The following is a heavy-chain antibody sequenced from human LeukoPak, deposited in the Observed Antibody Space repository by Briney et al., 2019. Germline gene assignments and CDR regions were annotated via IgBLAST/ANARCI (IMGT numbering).Heavy chain of an antibody. Sequence: ASVKVSCKASGYTFTSYYMHWVRQAPGQGLEWMGIINPSGGSTSYAQKFQGRVTMTRDTSTSTVYMELSSLRSEDTAVYYCARDSSGPAAAGISHYYYYGMDVWGQGTTVTVSS. J-gene: IGHJ6*02. CDR2: INPSGGST. D-gene: IGHD6-13*01. CDR3: ARDSSGPAAAGISHYYYYGMDV. V-gene: IGHV1-46*01. CDR1: GYTFTSYY.